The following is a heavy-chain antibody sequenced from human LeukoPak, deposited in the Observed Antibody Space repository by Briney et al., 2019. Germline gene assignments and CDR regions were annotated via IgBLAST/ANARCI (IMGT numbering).Heavy chain of an antibody. V-gene: IGHV3-48*03. Sequence: GGSLRLSCAASGFTFSSYEMNWVRQAPGKGLEWVSYISSSGSTIYYADSVKGRFTISRDNAKDSLYLQMNSLRAEDTAVYYCARESVGATTNYYYYYMDVWGKGTTVTVSS. CDR1: GFTFSSYE. CDR2: ISSSGSTI. D-gene: IGHD1-26*01. CDR3: ARESVGATTNYYYYYMDV. J-gene: IGHJ6*03.